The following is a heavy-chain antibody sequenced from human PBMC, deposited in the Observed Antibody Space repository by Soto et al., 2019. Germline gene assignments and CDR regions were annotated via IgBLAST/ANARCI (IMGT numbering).Heavy chain of an antibody. J-gene: IGHJ6*02. Sequence: ASVKVSCKASGFTFTSSAVQWVRQARGQRLEWIGWIVVGSGNTNYAQKFQERVTITRDMSTSTAYMELSSLRSEDTAVYYCAAGMWFGESSPYGMDVWGQGTTVTVSS. CDR3: AAGMWFGESSPYGMDV. V-gene: IGHV1-58*01. D-gene: IGHD3-10*01. CDR1: GFTFTSSA. CDR2: IVVGSGNT.